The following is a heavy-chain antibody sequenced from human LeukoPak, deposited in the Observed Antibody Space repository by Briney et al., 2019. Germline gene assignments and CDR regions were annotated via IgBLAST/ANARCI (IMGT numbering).Heavy chain of an antibody. CDR2: ISAGGGGS. V-gene: IGHV3-23*01. Sequence: GGSLRLSCAASGITFSSYAMTWVRQAPGKGLEWVSAISAGGGGSFYADSVKGRFSIARDNSKNTLYLEMNSLRAEDTAVYYCAKGSNGGYYYYMDVWGKGTTVTVSS. CDR1: GITFSSYA. J-gene: IGHJ6*03. D-gene: IGHD3-16*01. CDR3: AKGSNGGYYYYMDV.